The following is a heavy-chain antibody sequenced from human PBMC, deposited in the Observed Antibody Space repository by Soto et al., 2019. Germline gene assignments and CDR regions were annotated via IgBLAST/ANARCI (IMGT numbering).Heavy chain of an antibody. CDR3: AKDSESPSDLAYCGGDCYTGAFDI. D-gene: IGHD2-21*02. J-gene: IGHJ3*02. Sequence: QVQLVESGGGVVQPGRSLRLSCAASGFTFSSYGMHWVRQAPGKGLEWVAVISYDGSNKYYADSVKGRFTISRDNSKNTLYLQMNSLGAADTAVYYCAKDSESPSDLAYCGGDCYTGAFDIWGQGTMVTVSS. CDR2: ISYDGSNK. V-gene: IGHV3-30*18. CDR1: GFTFSSYG.